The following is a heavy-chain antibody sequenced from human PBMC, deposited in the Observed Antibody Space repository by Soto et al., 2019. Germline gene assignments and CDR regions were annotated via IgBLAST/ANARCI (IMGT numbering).Heavy chain of an antibody. CDR1: GFTFSSYA. CDR3: AKDFPVSTIFGPYGMDV. J-gene: IGHJ6*02. V-gene: IGHV3-23*04. CDR2: ISGSGGST. D-gene: IGHD3-3*01. Sequence: EVQLVESGGGLVQPGRSLRLSCAASGFTFSSYAMSWVRQAPGKGLEWVSAISGSGGSTYYADSVKGRFTISRDNSKNTLYLQMNSLRAEDTAVYYCAKDFPVSTIFGPYGMDVWGQGTTVTVSS.